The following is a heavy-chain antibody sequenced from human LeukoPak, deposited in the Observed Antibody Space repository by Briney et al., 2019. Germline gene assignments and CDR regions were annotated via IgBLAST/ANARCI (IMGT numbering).Heavy chain of an antibody. J-gene: IGHJ6*03. D-gene: IGHD6-19*01. CDR3: ARDAQWLVPEGYFYYMDV. V-gene: IGHV3-21*01. CDR2: ISSRSTNI. Sequence: GGSLRLSCAGSGFTFGRYSMNWFRQAPGKGLERVSSISSRSTNIFYADSVKGRFTISRDNAKNSLYLQMNSLGAEDTAVYYCARDAQWLVPEGYFYYMDVWGKGTTVTVSS. CDR1: GFTFGRYS.